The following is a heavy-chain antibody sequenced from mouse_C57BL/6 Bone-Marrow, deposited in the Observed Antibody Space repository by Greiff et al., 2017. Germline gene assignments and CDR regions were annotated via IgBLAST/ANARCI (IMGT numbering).Heavy chain of an antibody. CDR1: GYTFTSYG. CDR2: INPTGGNP. Sequence: QVQLKQSGAELARPGASVKLSCKASGYTFTSYGIRWVKQRTGQGLEWIGEINPTGGNPYYNEKFKGKATLTADNSSSSAYMGLRSLTSDDSAVYFCARSLLLFAYWGQGTLVTVSA. D-gene: IGHD1-1*01. J-gene: IGHJ3*01. V-gene: IGHV1-81*01. CDR3: ARSLLLFAY.